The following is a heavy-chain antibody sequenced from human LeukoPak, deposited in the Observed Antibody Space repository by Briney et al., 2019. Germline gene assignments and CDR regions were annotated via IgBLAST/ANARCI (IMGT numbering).Heavy chain of an antibody. Sequence: PGGFLRLSCAASGFTVSSSYMSWVRQAPGKGLEYVSLIYSNDNTYYADSMKGRVIISRDNSKNTLNLQMNSLRAEDTGVYYCAGQIRYYAMDVWGQGTTVTVSS. CDR2: IYSNDNT. J-gene: IGHJ6*02. CDR3: AGQIRYYAMDV. V-gene: IGHV3-66*04. CDR1: GFTVSSSY.